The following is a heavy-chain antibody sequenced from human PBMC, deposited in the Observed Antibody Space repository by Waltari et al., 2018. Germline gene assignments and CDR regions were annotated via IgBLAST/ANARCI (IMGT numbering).Heavy chain of an antibody. J-gene: IGHJ5*02. D-gene: IGHD1-26*01. CDR1: GFSFGRFG. V-gene: IGHV3-30*02. CDR3: AKGSGSYEGFDP. CDR2: IRYDGSNK. Sequence: QLVESGGGVVQPGGSLRLSCAASGFSFGRFGMHWVRQAPGKGLEWVTFIRYDGSNKYYADSVKGRFIISRDNSKNTVYLQMNSLRPEDAAVYYCAKGSGSYEGFDPWGQGTLVTVSS.